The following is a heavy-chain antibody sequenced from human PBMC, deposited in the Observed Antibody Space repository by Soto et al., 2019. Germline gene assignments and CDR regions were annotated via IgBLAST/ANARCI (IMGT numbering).Heavy chain of an antibody. D-gene: IGHD4-17*01. CDR2: IYYSGST. V-gene: IGHV4-59*01. Sequence: QVQLQESGPGLVKPSETLSLTCTVSGGSISSYYWSWIRQPPGKGLEWIGYIYYSGSTNYNPSLKSRVTISVDTSKNQFSLKLSSVTAADTAVYYCARERDYGETSDWGQGTLVTVSS. CDR3: ARERDYGETSD. CDR1: GGSISSYY. J-gene: IGHJ4*02.